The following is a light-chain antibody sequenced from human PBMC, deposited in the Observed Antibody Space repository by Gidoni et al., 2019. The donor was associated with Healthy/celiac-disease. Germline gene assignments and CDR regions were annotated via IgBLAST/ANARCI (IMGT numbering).Light chain of an antibody. CDR3: QQYGSSPYT. CDR2: GAS. Sequence: EIVLTQSPGTLSLSPGERATLSCRASQSVSSSYLAWYQQKPGKAPRLLIYGASSRATGIPDRFSGSGSGTEVTLTISRLEPEDFAVYYCQQYGSSPYTFGQXTKLEIK. V-gene: IGKV3-20*01. CDR1: QSVSSSY. J-gene: IGKJ2*01.